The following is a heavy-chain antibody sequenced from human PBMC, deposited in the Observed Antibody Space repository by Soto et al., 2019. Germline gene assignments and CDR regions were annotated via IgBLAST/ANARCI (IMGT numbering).Heavy chain of an antibody. V-gene: IGHV3-64D*06. D-gene: IGHD3-10*01. J-gene: IGHJ6*02. CDR2: IRSNGNTT. CDR1: GFTLSSYA. CDR3: VKGSGTYYSYYGMDV. Sequence: GGSLRLSCSASGFTLSSYAMHWVRQAPGKGLEYVSAIRSNGNTTFYADSVKGRFAVSRDNSKNTLYLQMSSLRTEDTAVYYCVKGSGTYYSYYGMDVWGQGTTVTVSS.